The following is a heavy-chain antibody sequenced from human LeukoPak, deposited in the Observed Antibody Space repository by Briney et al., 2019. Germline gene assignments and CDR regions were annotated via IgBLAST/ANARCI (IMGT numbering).Heavy chain of an antibody. D-gene: IGHD1-26*01. J-gene: IGHJ4*02. CDR1: GFTFSSYA. CDR2: ISGSGGGT. CDR3: AKDLGRYRNNFFDY. Sequence: AGGSLRLSCAASGFTFSSYAMTWVRQAPGKGLEWVSGISGSGGGTYYADSVKGRFTISRDDSKNTLYLQMNSLRADDTAVYYCAKDLGRYRNNFFDYWGQGNLVTVSS. V-gene: IGHV3-23*01.